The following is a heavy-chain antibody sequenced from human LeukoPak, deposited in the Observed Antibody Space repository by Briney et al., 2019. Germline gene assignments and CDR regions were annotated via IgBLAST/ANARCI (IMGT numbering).Heavy chain of an antibody. CDR3: ARVGATYPHYYTDV. CDR2: IYYSGST. Sequence: PSETLSLTCTVSGDSISSSGDYWGWIRQPPGKGLEWIGNIYYSGSTYYSPSLKSRVTIAVDTSKNQFSLKLTSVTAADTAVYYCARVGATYPHYYTDVWGKGTTVTVAS. V-gene: IGHV4-39*01. CDR1: GDSISSSGDY. D-gene: IGHD3-16*01. J-gene: IGHJ6*03.